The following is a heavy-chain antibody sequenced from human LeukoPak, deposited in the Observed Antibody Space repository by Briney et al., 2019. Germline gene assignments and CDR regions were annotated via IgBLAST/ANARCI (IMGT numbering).Heavy chain of an antibody. CDR3: ARTPSGYRYYMDV. Sequence: GASLKISCKGFGYSFTSYWIGWLRQMPGKGLEWLEISYPGDSDTRYSQYFQGKVTISADKSISTAYLQWSSLKASDTAMYYCARTPSGYRYYMDVWGKGTTVTVSS. CDR2: SYPGDSDT. J-gene: IGHJ6*03. CDR1: GYSFTSYW. D-gene: IGHD3-22*01. V-gene: IGHV5-51*01.